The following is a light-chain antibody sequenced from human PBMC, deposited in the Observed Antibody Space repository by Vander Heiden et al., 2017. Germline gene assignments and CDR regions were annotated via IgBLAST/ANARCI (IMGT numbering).Light chain of an antibody. CDR2: AGS. J-gene: IGKJ2*01. CDR1: NSIDRF. V-gene: IGKV1-39*01. Sequence: DIQVTESPSPLSASVGDRVTITSRASNSIDRFLNWYQQKPGKAPTLLINAGSNSLRGVPPRFSGSGSATAFTLTIISLQPADYATYYFRQSENPQSTFGQGTQMEI. CDR3: RQSENPQST.